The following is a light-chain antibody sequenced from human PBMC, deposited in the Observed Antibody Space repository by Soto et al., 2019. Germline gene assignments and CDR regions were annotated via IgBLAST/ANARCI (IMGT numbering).Light chain of an antibody. V-gene: IGLV1-44*01. CDR2: TTN. CDR1: SSNIGTSS. CDR3: AAWDDSLNGHV. J-gene: IGLJ1*01. Sequence: QSVLTQPHSASGSPGQRVTICCSGSSSNIGTSSVHWFQQLPGTAPKLLISTTNQRPSGVPERFSGSKSGTSASLAISGLQSEDEADYYCAAWDDSLNGHVFGTGTKVTVL.